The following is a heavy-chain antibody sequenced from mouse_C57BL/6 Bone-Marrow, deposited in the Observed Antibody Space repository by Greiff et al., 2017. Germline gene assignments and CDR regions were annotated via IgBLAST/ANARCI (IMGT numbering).Heavy chain of an antibody. CDR1: GYTFTSYW. CDR3: EREDKVYYSNYVWYFDV. Sequence: VQLQQPGAELVKPGASVKLSCKASGYTFTSYWMHWVKQRPGQGLEWIGMIHPNSGSTNYNEKFKSKATLTVDKSSSTAYMQLSSLTSEDSAVYYCEREDKVYYSNYVWYFDVWGTGTTVTVSS. D-gene: IGHD2-5*01. CDR2: IHPNSGST. J-gene: IGHJ1*03. V-gene: IGHV1-64*01.